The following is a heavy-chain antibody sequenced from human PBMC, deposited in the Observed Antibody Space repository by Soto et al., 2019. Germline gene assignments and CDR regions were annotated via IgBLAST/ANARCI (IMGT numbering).Heavy chain of an antibody. Sequence: SVKVACKXSGDNLKKNVCTWVLPAPGQGLEWMGGTIPALGKTHYIEKFQGRVTITVDDATRTVYMEVRDLTSEDTAIYYCARGPFRPSAMDVWGQGTTVTVSS. CDR3: ARGPFRPSAMDV. D-gene: IGHD3-10*01. J-gene: IGHJ6*02. V-gene: IGHV1-69*10. CDR2: TIPALGKT. CDR1: GDNLKKNV.